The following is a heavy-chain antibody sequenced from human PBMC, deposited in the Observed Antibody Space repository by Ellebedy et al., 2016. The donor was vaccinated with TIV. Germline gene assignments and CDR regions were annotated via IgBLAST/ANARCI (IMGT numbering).Heavy chain of an antibody. CDR2: MNPNSGNT. CDR3: ARASYDSSGTVNDY. V-gene: IGHV1-8*01. D-gene: IGHD3-22*01. Sequence: AASVKVSCKVSGYTFNSYDVNWVRQATGQGLEWMGWMNPNSGNTGYAQKFRGRVTMTRNTSISTAYMELNSLTSEDTAVYYCARASYDSSGTVNDYWGQGTLVTVSS. J-gene: IGHJ4*02. CDR1: GYTFNSYD.